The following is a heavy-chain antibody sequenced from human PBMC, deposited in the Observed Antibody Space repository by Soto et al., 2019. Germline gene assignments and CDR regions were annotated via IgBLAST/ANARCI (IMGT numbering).Heavy chain of an antibody. CDR3: AGGTGWFIVD. Sequence: EVRLVESGGGLVQPGGSLRLSCAASGFTFSSYWMNWVRQAPGKGLEWVANIKQDGTEKHYVDSVKDRFTISRDNAKSSLHLQLNSLRADDTAVYYCAGGTGWFIVDWGQGTLVTVSS. CDR1: GFTFSSYW. CDR2: IKQDGTEK. D-gene: IGHD6-19*01. V-gene: IGHV3-7*02. J-gene: IGHJ4*02.